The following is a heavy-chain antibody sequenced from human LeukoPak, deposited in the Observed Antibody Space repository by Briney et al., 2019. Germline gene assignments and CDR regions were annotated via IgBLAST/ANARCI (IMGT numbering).Heavy chain of an antibody. CDR2: IIPIFGTA. CDR3: ARAKGSESYYYYYMDV. CDR1: GGTFSSYA. Sequence: SVKVSCKASGGTFSSYAISWVRQAPGQGLEWMGGIIPIFGTANYAQKFQGRVTITTDESTSTAYMELSSLRSEDTAVYYCARAKGSESYYYYYMDVWGKGTTVTVSS. V-gene: IGHV1-69*05. J-gene: IGHJ6*03.